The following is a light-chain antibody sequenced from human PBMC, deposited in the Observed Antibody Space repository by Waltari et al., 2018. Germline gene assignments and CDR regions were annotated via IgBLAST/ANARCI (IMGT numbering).Light chain of an antibody. CDR3: QQYSSYSPT. CDR1: QSVSRW. Sequence: QMTQSPSTLSASVGDTVTLTCRASQSVSRWVAWYQQKPGKAPELLIYEASILRSGVPSSFSGGGSGTEFTLTINGLQPDDFATYYCQQYSSYSPTFGQGTKVEI. CDR2: EAS. V-gene: IGKV1-5*03. J-gene: IGKJ1*01.